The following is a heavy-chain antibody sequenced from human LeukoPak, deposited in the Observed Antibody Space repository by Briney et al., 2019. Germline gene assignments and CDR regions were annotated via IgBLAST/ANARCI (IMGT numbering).Heavy chain of an antibody. CDR2: IYYRGST. CDR3: ARVDSSNWYEYRGYFDY. CDR1: GDSISSGGYS. Sequence: SETLSLTCAVSGDSISSGGYSWHWIRQPPGKGLEWIGYIYYRGSTYYNPSLKSRVSMSIDTSKNQFSLRLSSVTAADTAVYYCARVDSSNWYEYRGYFDYWGQGTLVTVSS. J-gene: IGHJ4*02. V-gene: IGHV4-30-4*07. D-gene: IGHD6-13*01.